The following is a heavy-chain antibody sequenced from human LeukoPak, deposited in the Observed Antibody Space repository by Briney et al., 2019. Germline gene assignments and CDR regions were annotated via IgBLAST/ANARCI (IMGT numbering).Heavy chain of an antibody. CDR1: GGSISSSSYY. J-gene: IGHJ2*01. Sequence: SETLSLTCTVSGGSISSSSYYWGWIRQPPGKGLEWIGSIYYSGSTYYNPSLKSRVTISVDTSKNQFSLKLSSVTAADTAVYYCARRHDTAMVSDLWGRGTLVTVSS. CDR2: IYYSGST. V-gene: IGHV4-39*01. D-gene: IGHD5-18*01. CDR3: ARRHDTAMVSDL.